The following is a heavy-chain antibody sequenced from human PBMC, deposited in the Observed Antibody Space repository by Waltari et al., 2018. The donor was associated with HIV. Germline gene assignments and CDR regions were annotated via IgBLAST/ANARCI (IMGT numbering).Heavy chain of an antibody. CDR1: GYTFINYD. J-gene: IGHJ4*02. Sequence: QVQLVQSGAEVKKPGASVRVSCKAAGYTFINYDIIWVRQATEQGLGWMGWIHPIWYIAGYAQKFRDRVTCTRNTPITTAHMEPISLRSEDTGVYFCARLGGGIWSGYRLRRDHYYFDYWGQGTLVTVSS. V-gene: IGHV1-8*01. CDR3: ARLGGGIWSGYRLRRDHYYFDY. D-gene: IGHD3-3*01. CDR2: IHPIWYIA.